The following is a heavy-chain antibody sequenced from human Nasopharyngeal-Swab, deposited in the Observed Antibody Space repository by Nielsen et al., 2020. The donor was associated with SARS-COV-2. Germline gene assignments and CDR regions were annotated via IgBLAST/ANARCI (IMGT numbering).Heavy chain of an antibody. CDR1: GFTFSDYY. V-gene: IGHV3-11*01. D-gene: IGHD3-16*01. CDR3: ARERLGMDV. CDR2: ITHSSSTT. Sequence: GGSLRLSCAASGFTFSDYYMSWIRQAPGKGLELVSYITHSSSTTYYADSVKGRFIISRDNTKNSLYLHMNSLRAKDTAVYYCARERLGMDVWGKGTTVTVSS. J-gene: IGHJ6*03.